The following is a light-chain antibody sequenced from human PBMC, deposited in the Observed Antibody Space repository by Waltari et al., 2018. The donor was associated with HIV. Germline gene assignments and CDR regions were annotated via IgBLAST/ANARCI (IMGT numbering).Light chain of an antibody. V-gene: IGKV4-1*01. J-gene: IGKJ1*01. CDR3: HQYYTTPWA. Sequence: DIVLTQSPDSLAVSLGERATINCKASQSVLYNSNSKNYLSWYQQKPGQPPKLLIYWASTRESGVPDRFSSSGSGTDFTLTISGLQAEDVAVYYCHQYYTTPWAFGQGTKVEIK. CDR2: WAS. CDR1: QSVLYNSNSKNY.